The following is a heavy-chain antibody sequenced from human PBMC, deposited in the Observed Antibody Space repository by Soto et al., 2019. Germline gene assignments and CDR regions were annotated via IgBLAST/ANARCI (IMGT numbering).Heavy chain of an antibody. J-gene: IGHJ5*02. Sequence: SETLSLTFAFYGWSFSGYYWSWIRQPPGKGLEWIGEINHSGSTNYNPSLKSRVTISVDTSKNQFSLKLSSVTAADTAVYYCATALHPDYGGNYNWFDPWGQGTLVTVSS. V-gene: IGHV4-34*01. CDR1: GWSFSGYY. CDR2: INHSGST. D-gene: IGHD4-17*01. CDR3: ATALHPDYGGNYNWFDP.